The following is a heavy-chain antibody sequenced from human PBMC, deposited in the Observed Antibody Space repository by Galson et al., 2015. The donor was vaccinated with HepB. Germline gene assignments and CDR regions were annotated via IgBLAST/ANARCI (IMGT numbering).Heavy chain of an antibody. Sequence: SLRLSCAASGFTFSNFAMSWVRQAPGKGLEWVSGISSSGGATTYADSVKGRFTISRDNSKNTVYLQMSSLRADDTAVYYCAKRPTCGSEYPRWFDPWGQGTLVTVSS. D-gene: IGHD3-10*01. V-gene: IGHV3-23*01. CDR1: GFTFSNFA. CDR3: AKRPTCGSEYPRWFDP. J-gene: IGHJ5*02. CDR2: ISSSGGAT.